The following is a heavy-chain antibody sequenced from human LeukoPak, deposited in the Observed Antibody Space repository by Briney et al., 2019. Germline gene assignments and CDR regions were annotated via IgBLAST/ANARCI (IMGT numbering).Heavy chain of an antibody. Sequence: SSETLSLTCTVSGGSISSYYWSWIRQPPGKGLEWIGYIYYSGSTNYNPSLKSRVTISVDTSKNQFSLKLSSVTAAYTAVYYCARDHYDSSGFYYYGMDVWGQGTTVTVSS. D-gene: IGHD3-22*01. CDR3: ARDHYDSSGFYYYGMDV. CDR1: GGSISSYY. CDR2: IYYSGST. J-gene: IGHJ6*02. V-gene: IGHV4-59*01.